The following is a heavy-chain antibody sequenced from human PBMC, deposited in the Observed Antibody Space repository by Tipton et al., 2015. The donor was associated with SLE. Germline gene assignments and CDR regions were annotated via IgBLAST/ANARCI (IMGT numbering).Heavy chain of an antibody. Sequence: SLRLSCAGSGFTFRVYGMSWVRQAPGKGLELVSRISSSGSSTSYADSVKGRFTISRDNSKNTLYLQMSSLRAEDTAVYYCARGYSSGWVEGWGQGSLVTVSS. V-gene: IGHV3-23*01. J-gene: IGHJ4*02. D-gene: IGHD6-19*01. CDR2: ISSSGSST. CDR1: GFTFRVYG. CDR3: ARGYSSGWVEG.